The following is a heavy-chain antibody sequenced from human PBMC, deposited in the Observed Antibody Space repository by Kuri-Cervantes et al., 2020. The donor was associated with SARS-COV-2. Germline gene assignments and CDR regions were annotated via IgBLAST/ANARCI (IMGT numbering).Heavy chain of an antibody. V-gene: IGHV5-51*01. J-gene: IGHJ6*02. CDR2: IYPGDSDT. CDR3: ARQSRGATATVTTDYYYYGMDV. D-gene: IGHD4-17*01. CDR1: GYSFTSYW. Sequence: KVTFKGSGYSFTSYWIGWVRQMPGKGLEWMGIIYPGDSDTRYSPSFQGQVTISADKSISTAYLQWSSLKASDTAMYYCARQSRGATATVTTDYYYYGMDVWGQGTTVTVSS.